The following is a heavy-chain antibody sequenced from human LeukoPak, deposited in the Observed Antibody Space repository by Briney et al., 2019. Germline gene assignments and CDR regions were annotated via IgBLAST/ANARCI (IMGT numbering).Heavy chain of an antibody. CDR3: AKGRIAVAPYYGMDV. D-gene: IGHD6-19*01. Sequence: GRGGRTYYADSVQGRFTISRDNSNNTVDLQMNSLRAEDTAIYYCAKGRIAVAPYYGMDVWGRGTTVSVSS. J-gene: IGHJ6*02. CDR2: GRGGRT. V-gene: IGHV3-23*01.